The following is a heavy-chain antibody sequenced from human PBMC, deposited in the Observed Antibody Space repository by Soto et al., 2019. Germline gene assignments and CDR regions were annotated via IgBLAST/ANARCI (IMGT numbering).Heavy chain of an antibody. Sequence: SQTLSLTGVVSGYSVSSSSGSWIWIRQSPSRGLEWLGRTYYRSQFYHDYAISVRGRISINPDTTRNQFSLQLNSVTPEDTAVYYCASIAWNFVTSRVFWGQAIMCTVFS. CDR1: GYSVSSSSGS. J-gene: IGHJ4*02. V-gene: IGHV6-1*01. CDR3: ASIAWNFVTSRVF. CDR2: TYYRSQFYH. D-gene: IGHD1-7*01.